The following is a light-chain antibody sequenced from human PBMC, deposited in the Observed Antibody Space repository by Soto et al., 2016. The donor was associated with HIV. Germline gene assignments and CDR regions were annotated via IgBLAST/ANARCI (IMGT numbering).Light chain of an antibody. CDR2: DDG. CDR3: QVWDPSTAHPYV. J-gene: IGLJ1*01. V-gene: IGLV3-21*03. Sequence: SVLTQPPSVSVAPGKTATIICQGSNIETKSVHWYQQKPGQAPALVVYDDGDRPSGIPERFSGFNSGNTATLIISRVEAVDEADYYCQVWDPSTAHPYVFGTGTKVTVL. CDR1: NIETKS.